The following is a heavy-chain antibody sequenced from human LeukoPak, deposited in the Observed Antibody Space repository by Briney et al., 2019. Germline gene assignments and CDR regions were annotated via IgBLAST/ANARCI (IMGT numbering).Heavy chain of an antibody. D-gene: IGHD2-15*01. CDR2: ISAYNGNT. J-gene: IGHJ6*03. V-gene: IGHV1-18*01. CDR1: GYTFTSYG. Sequence: ASVTVSCKASGYTFTSYGIRWVRQAPGQGLEWMGWISAYNGNTNYARKVQGRVNMTTDTSTSTAYMELRSLRSDDTAVYYCARAPTYSQSRDYQYYMDGWGKGTTVTVSS. CDR3: ARAPTYSQSRDYQYYMDG.